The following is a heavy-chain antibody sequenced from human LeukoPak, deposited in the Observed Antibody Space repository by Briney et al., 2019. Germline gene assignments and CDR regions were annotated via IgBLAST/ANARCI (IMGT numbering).Heavy chain of an antibody. CDR3: ARHMTTVVTSLDS. CDR1: GYDFSSYG. D-gene: IGHD4-23*01. CDR2: ISVYNGKT. Sequence: ASVKVSRKASGYDFSSYGISWVRQAPGQGLQWMGWISVYNGKTNYGPLQGRVTMTTDTSTGTAYMELRNLRSEDTAIYYCARHMTTVVTSLDSWGQGTLATVSS. V-gene: IGHV1-18*01. J-gene: IGHJ4*02.